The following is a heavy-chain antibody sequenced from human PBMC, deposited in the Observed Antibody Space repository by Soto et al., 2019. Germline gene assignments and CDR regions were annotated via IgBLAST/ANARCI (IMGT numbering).Heavy chain of an antibody. CDR1: GFTFSSYA. Sequence: EVQLLESGGGLVQPGGSLRLSCAASGFTFSSYAMSWVRQAPGKGLEWVSAISGSGGSTYYADSVKGRFTISRDTSTNALDLHMNGLRAEATAVYYCAKGRGLLWFGELLNVDDAFDIWGQGTMVTVSS. J-gene: IGHJ3*02. CDR3: AKGRGLLWFGELLNVDDAFDI. CDR2: ISGSGGST. D-gene: IGHD3-10*01. V-gene: IGHV3-23*01.